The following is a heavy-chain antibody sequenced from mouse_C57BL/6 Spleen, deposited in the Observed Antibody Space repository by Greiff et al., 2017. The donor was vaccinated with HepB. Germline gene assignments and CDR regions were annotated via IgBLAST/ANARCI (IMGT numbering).Heavy chain of an antibody. CDR3: ARIYGYDDGYAMDY. D-gene: IGHD2-2*01. J-gene: IGHJ4*01. V-gene: IGHV2-2*01. CDR1: GFSLTSYG. CDR2: IWSGGST. Sequence: VMLVESGPGLVQPSPSLSITCTVSGFSLTSYGVHWVRQSPGKGLEWLGVIWSGGSTDYNAAFISRLSISKDNSKSQVFFKMNSLQADDTAIYYCARIYGYDDGYAMDYWGQGTSVTVSS.